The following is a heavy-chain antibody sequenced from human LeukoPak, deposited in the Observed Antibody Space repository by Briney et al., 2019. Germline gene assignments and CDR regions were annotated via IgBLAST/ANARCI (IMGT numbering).Heavy chain of an antibody. CDR2: INHIGST. CDR3: ARGPWLVRAVDY. J-gene: IGHJ4*02. Sequence: SETLSLTCAVYGGYFSGYYWSWIRQPPGKGLEWMREINHIGSTNYNPSLTSRVTISVDTSKNQFSLKLSSVTAADTAVYYCARGPWLVRAVDYWGQGTLVTVSS. D-gene: IGHD6-19*01. V-gene: IGHV4-34*01. CDR1: GGYFSGYY.